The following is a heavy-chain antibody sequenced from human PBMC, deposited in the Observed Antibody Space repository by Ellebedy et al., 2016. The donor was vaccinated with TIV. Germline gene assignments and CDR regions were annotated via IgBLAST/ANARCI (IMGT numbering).Heavy chain of an antibody. J-gene: IGHJ4*02. D-gene: IGHD3-10*01. CDR3: ATTQELLWFGGLNY. Sequence: AASVKVSCKASSYTFTNYGLTWVRQAPGQGLEWMGWISGYNGNTNYAQKLQGRVTMTTETSTSTAYMELRSLRSEDTALYYCATTQELLWFGGLNYWGQGTLVTVSS. V-gene: IGHV1-18*01. CDR1: SYTFTNYG. CDR2: ISGYNGNT.